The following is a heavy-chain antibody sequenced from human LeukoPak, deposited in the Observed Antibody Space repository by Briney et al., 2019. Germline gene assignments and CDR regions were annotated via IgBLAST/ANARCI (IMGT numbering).Heavy chain of an antibody. CDR3: ARDRRGEDYYDSSGYPSIGPTFDY. D-gene: IGHD3-22*01. Sequence: SETLSLTCTVSGGSISSSSYYWGWIRQPPGKGLEWIGSIYYSGSTYYNPSLKSRVTISVDTSKNQFSLKLSSVTAADTAVYYCARDRRGEDYYDSSGYPSIGPTFDYWGQGTLVTVSS. CDR1: GGSISSSSYY. J-gene: IGHJ4*02. CDR2: IYYSGST. V-gene: IGHV4-39*07.